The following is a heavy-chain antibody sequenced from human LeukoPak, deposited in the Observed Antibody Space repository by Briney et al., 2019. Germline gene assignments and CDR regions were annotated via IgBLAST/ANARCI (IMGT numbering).Heavy chain of an antibody. Sequence: GGSLRLSCAASGFTFTSYSMNWVRQAPGKGLEWVSTISGGGGSTYYADSVKGRFTISRDNSKNTLYLQMNSLRAEDTAVYYCARDKYSYGYWAFDYWGQGTLVTVSS. CDR1: GFTFTSYS. D-gene: IGHD5-18*01. J-gene: IGHJ4*02. V-gene: IGHV3-23*01. CDR3: ARDKYSYGYWAFDY. CDR2: ISGGGGST.